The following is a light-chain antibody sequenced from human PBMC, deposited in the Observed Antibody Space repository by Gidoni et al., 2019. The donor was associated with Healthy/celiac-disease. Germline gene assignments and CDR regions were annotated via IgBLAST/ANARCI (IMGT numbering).Light chain of an antibody. V-gene: IGLV1-40*01. CDR3: QSYDSSLSGSV. J-gene: IGLJ2*01. CDR2: GNN. Sequence: QSVLTQPPSVSGAPGQRVTISCTGSSPNIGAGYDVHWYQQLPGTAPKLLLYGNNNRPSGGPDRFSGPKSGTSASLAITGLQAEDEADYYCQSYDSSLSGSVFGGGTKLTVL. CDR1: SPNIGAGYD.